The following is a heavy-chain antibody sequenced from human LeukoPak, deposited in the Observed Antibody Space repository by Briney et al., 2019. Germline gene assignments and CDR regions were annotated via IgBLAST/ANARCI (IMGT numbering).Heavy chain of an antibody. D-gene: IGHD5-18*01. V-gene: IGHV4-34*01. Sequence: PSETLSLTCAVYGGSFSGYYWSWIRQPPGKGLERIGEINHSGSTNYNPSLKSRVTISVDTSKNQFSLKLSSVTAADTAVYYCARGSAMVTVDYWGQGTLVTVSS. J-gene: IGHJ4*02. CDR3: ARGSAMVTVDY. CDR1: GGSFSGYY. CDR2: INHSGST.